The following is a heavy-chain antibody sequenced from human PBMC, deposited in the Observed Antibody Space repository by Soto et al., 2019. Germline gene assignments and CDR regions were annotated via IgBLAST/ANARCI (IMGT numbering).Heavy chain of an antibody. J-gene: IGHJ4*02. CDR3: AIDSDGGY. Sequence: EVRLSESGGGLVQPGESQRLSCAASGFNIRIYSMIWVRQAPGKGLEWVSGISATTGNTYYTNSVKGRFTISRDNFENTLFLQMNNLRAEDTDLYYCAIDSDGGYWGQGTLVTVSS. V-gene: IGHV3-23*01. CDR1: GFNIRIYS. D-gene: IGHD2-15*01. CDR2: ISATTGNT.